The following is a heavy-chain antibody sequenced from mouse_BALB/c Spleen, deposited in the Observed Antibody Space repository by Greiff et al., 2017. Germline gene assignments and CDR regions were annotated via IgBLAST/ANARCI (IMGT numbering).Heavy chain of an antibody. Sequence: EVKLQESGGGLVQPGGSRKLSCAASGFTFSSFGMHWVRQAPEKGLEWVAYISSGSSTIYYADTVKGRFTISRDNPKNTLFLQMTSLRSEDTAMYYCASYGNSFAYWGQGTLVTVSA. J-gene: IGHJ3*01. CDR1: GFTFSSFG. D-gene: IGHD2-1*01. CDR3: ASYGNSFAY. CDR2: ISSGSSTI. V-gene: IGHV5-17*02.